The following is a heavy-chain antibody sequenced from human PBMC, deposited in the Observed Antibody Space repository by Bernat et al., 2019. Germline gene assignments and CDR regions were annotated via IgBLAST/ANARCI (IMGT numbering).Heavy chain of an antibody. V-gene: IGHV3-30-3*01. Sequence: QVQLVESGGGVVQPGRSLRLSCAASGFTFSSYAMHWVRQAPGKGLEWVAVISYDGSNKYYADSVKGRFTISRDNSKNTLYLQMNSLRAEDTAVYYCARVGSSGWYLGLWGYFDYWGQGTLVTVSS. CDR2: ISYDGSNK. CDR1: GFTFSSYA. J-gene: IGHJ4*02. D-gene: IGHD6-19*01. CDR3: ARVGSSGWYLGLWGYFDY.